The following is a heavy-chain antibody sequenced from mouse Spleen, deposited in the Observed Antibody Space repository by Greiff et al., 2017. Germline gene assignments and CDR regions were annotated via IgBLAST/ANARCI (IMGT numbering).Heavy chain of an antibody. Sequence: QVQLKQPGAELVKPGASVKLSCKASGYTFTSYWMQWVKQRPGQGLEWIGEIDPSDSYTNYNQKFKGKATLTVDTSSSTAYMQLSSLTSEDSAVYYCARTLTTVVDYWGQGTTLTVSS. CDR2: IDPSDSYT. CDR1: GYTFTSYW. D-gene: IGHD1-1*01. CDR3: ARTLTTVVDY. J-gene: IGHJ2*01. V-gene: IGHV1-50*01.